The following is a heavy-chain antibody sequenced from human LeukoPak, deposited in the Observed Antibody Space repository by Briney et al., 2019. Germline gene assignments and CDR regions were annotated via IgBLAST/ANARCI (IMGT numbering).Heavy chain of an antibody. CDR3: ARGFLDY. CDR2: LKPDGSDK. D-gene: IGHD3-3*01. J-gene: IGHJ4*02. V-gene: IGHV3-7*04. Sequence: PGGSLRLSCAASGFTISTYWMGWVRQAPGRGLEWVANLKPDGSDKYYVDTVKGRFTISRDNAKNSLYLQMNSLRAEDSAVYYCARGFLDYWGQGTLVTVSS. CDR1: GFTISTYW.